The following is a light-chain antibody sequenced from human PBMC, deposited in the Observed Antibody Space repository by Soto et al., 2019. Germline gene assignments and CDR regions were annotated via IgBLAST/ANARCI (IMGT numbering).Light chain of an antibody. CDR3: TSYAGSNNLV. J-gene: IGLJ3*02. V-gene: IGLV2-8*01. Sequence: QSVLTQPPSASGSPGQSVTISCTGTSSDVGAYDYVCWYQQHPGKAPKLMIYEVNKRPSGVPDRFSGSKSGNTASLTVSGLQAGDEADYYCTSYAGSNNLVFAGGTKLTVL. CDR1: SSDVGAYDY. CDR2: EVN.